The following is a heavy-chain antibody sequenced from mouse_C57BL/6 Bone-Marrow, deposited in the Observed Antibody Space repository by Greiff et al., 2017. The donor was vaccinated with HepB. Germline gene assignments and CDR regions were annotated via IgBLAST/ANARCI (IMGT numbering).Heavy chain of an antibody. CDR2: IRSKSNNYAT. CDR3: VRLYSNEGY. CDR1: GFSFNTYA. D-gene: IGHD2-5*01. Sequence: EVKLEESGGGLVQPKGSLKLSCAASGFSFNTYAMNWVRQAPGKGLEWVARIRSKSNNYATYYADSVKDRFTISRDDSESMLYLQMNNLKTEDTAMYYCVRLYSNEGYWGQGTLVTVSA. J-gene: IGHJ3*01. V-gene: IGHV10-1*01.